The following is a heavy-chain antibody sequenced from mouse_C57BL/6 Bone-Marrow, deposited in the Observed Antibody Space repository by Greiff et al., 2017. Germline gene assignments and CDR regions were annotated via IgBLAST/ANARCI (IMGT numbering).Heavy chain of an antibody. Sequence: VQLLQPGAELVKPGASVKLSCKASGYTFTSYWITWVNPTPGQGLEWSGDIYPGSGSTNYTEKFKSKATLTVDTSSSAAYMQLSSLTSEDSAVYYCARYLYYYYGSSYVYAMDYWGQGTSVTVSS. CDR2: IYPGSGST. J-gene: IGHJ4*01. V-gene: IGHV1-55*01. CDR1: GYTFTSYW. D-gene: IGHD1-1*01. CDR3: ARYLYYYYGSSYVYAMDY.